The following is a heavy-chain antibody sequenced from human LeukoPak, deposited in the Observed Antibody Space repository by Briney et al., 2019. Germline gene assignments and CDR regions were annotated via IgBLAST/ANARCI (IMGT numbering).Heavy chain of an antibody. V-gene: IGHV3-30*02. CDR3: AREGGVVVAGTFDY. Sequence: GGSLRLSCAVSGISFRRSGMHWVRQAPGKGLEWVAFIQNDGSDKKYADSVKGRFTVSRDNSKNTVYLQMNTLGSEDTAVYYCAREGGVVVAGTFDYWGQGTLVTVSS. CDR2: IQNDGSDK. D-gene: IGHD6-19*01. CDR1: GISFRRSG. J-gene: IGHJ4*02.